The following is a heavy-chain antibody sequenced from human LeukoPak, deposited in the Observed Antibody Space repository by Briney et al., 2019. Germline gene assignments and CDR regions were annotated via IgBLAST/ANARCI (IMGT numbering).Heavy chain of an antibody. CDR1: GYSFTSYW. V-gene: IGHV5-51*01. J-gene: IGHJ1*01. D-gene: IGHD3-22*01. CDR2: IYPGDSDT. CDR3: ARTNYYDSSGYPPGSEYFQH. Sequence: GESLKISCKGSGYSFTSYWIGWMRQMPGKGLEWMGIIYPGDSDTRYSPSFQGQVTISADKSISTAYLQWSSLKASDTAMYYCARTNYYDSSGYPPGSEYFQHWGQGTLVTVSS.